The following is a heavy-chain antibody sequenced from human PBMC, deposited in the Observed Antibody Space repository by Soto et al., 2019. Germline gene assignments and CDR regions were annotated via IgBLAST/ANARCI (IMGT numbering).Heavy chain of an antibody. J-gene: IGHJ6*02. Sequence: QVQLVESGGGVVQPGRSLRLSCAASGFTFSTYAMHWVRQAPGKGLEWVAVILYDGSKKDYADSVKGRFTISRDNSKNTLYLQMNSMRAEDTAEYYCARVNIAWNDVGAMDAWGQGTTVTVSS. CDR2: ILYDGSKK. D-gene: IGHD1-1*01. V-gene: IGHV3-30-3*01. CDR3: ARVNIAWNDVGAMDA. CDR1: GFTFSTYA.